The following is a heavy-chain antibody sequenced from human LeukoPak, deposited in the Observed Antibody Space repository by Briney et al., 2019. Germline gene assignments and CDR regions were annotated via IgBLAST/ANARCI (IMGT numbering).Heavy chain of an antibody. V-gene: IGHV3-23*01. CDR3: ARRLCGGGDCSSFGY. D-gene: IGHD2-21*02. CDR1: GFTFSNHL. Sequence: GGSLRLSCAVSGFTFSNHLMSWVRQAPGKGLEWVSTIRGDGSGTYYADSVKGRFTISRDNSKNTLYLQMNSLRAEDTALYFCARRLCGGGDCSSFGYWGQGTLVTVSS. J-gene: IGHJ4*02. CDR2: IRGDGSGT.